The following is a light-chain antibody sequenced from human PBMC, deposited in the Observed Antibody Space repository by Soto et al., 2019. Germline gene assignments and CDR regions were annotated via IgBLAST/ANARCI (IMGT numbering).Light chain of an antibody. CDR2: QDK. CDR3: HAWDSSTGV. V-gene: IGLV3-1*01. CDR1: KLGDKY. J-gene: IGLJ1*01. Sequence: SSELTQPPSVSVSPGQTASITCSGDKLGDKYVCWYQQKPGQSPVLVIYQDKKRPSGIPERFSGSNSGNTATLTISGTQAVDEADYYCHAWDSSTGVFGTGTKLTVL.